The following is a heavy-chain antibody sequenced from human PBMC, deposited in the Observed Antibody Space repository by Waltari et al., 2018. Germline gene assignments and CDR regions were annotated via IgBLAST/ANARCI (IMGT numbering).Heavy chain of an antibody. CDR2: ISGSGGST. Sequence: EVQLLESGGGLVQPGGSLRLSCAASGFTFSSYAMSWVRQAPGKGLEWVSAISGSGGSTYYADSVKGRFTISRDNAKNTLYLQMNSLRAEDTAMYYCAKDTVRGSHSDAFDIWGQGTMVTVSS. D-gene: IGHD3-10*01. CDR1: GFTFSSYA. V-gene: IGHV3-23*01. J-gene: IGHJ3*02. CDR3: AKDTVRGSHSDAFDI.